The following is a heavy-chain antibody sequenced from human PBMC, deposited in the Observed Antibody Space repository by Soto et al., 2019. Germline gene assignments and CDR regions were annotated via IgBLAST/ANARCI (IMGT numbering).Heavy chain of an antibody. CDR3: ARVVHFDSSGFGL. D-gene: IGHD3-22*01. Sequence: GGPLRDSCAASGVTCSSYNRNWVRQAPGKGLEWVSSISSSSSYIYYADSVKGRFTISRDNAKNSLYLQMNSLRAEDTAVYYCARVVHFDSSGFGLWGQGTMVPVSS. V-gene: IGHV3-21*01. CDR2: ISSSSSYI. CDR1: GVTCSSYN. J-gene: IGHJ3*01.